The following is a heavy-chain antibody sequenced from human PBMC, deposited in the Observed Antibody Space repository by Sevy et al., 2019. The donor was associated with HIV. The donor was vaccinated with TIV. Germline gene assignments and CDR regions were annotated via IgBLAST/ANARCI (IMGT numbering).Heavy chain of an antibody. J-gene: IGHJ3*02. CDR3: TTDIPPGRQWLVPAAFDI. Sequence: GGSLRLSCAASGFTFSNAWMSWVRQAPGKGLEWVGRIKSKTDGGTTDYAAPVKGRFTISRDDSKNTLYLQMNSLKTEDTAVYYCTTDIPPGRQWLVPAAFDIWGQGTMVTVSS. CDR2: IKSKTDGGTT. D-gene: IGHD6-19*01. V-gene: IGHV3-15*01. CDR1: GFTFSNAW.